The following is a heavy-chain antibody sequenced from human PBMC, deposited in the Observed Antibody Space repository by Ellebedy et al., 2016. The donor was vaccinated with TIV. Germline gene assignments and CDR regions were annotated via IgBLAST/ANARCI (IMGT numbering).Heavy chain of an antibody. Sequence: GESLKISCVASGFTFGNYWMDWVRQAPGKGLELVANIKEAESEQYYVNSVKGRFTITGDNAKNSVFLQMNSLRAEDTATYYFAKVQCPGRWSNCPLDVWGQGTTVTVSS. V-gene: IGHV3-7*01. CDR3: AKVQCPGRWSNCPLDV. CDR2: IKEAESEQ. CDR1: GFTFGNYW. J-gene: IGHJ6*02. D-gene: IGHD5-24*01.